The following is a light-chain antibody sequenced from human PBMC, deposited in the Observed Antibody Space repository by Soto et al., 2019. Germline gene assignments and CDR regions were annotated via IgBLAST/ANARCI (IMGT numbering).Light chain of an antibody. J-gene: IGKJ2*01. CDR2: DAS. CDR1: QSISGW. V-gene: IGKV1-5*01. CDR3: QQYKSSYT. Sequence: DIQMTQSPSTLSVSVGHRVTITCRASQSISGWLAWYQQKPGKAPKLLIYDASKLQNGVPSRFSGSESGTEFTLTISSLQPDDVATYYCQQYKSSYTFGQGTKLEIK.